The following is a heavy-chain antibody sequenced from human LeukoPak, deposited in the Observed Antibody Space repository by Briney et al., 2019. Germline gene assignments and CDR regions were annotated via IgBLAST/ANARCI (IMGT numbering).Heavy chain of an antibody. J-gene: IGHJ6*03. CDR2: ISSSSSYI. CDR1: GFTFSSYS. Sequence: GGSLRLSCAASGFTFSSYSMNWVRQAPGKGLEWVSSISSSSSYIYYADSVKGRFTISRDNAKNSLYLQMNSLRAEDTAVYYCARGSGATTGYYYYYMDVWGKGTTVTVSS. V-gene: IGHV3-21*01. D-gene: IGHD1-26*01. CDR3: ARGSGATTGYYYYYMDV.